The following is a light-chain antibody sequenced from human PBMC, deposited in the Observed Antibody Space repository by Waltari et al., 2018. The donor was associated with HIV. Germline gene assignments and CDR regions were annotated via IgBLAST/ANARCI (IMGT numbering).Light chain of an antibody. CDR2: DAS. CDR3: QQRSNWPPVT. J-gene: IGKJ5*01. V-gene: IGKV3-11*01. CDR1: QNIGNY. Sequence: EVVLTQSPSTLSLSQGERATLSCRASQNIGNYLAWYQQKPGQAPRLLIYDASTRASGIPARFSGSGYGTDFTLTISSLEPEDVAVYYCQQRSNWPPVTFGQGTRLEI.